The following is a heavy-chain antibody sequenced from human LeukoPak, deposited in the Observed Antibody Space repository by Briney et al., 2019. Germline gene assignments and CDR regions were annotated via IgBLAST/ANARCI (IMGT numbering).Heavy chain of an antibody. CDR1: GFTFSSYG. V-gene: IGHV3-33*01. J-gene: IGHJ4*02. CDR3: AARPTNAAVAPSDY. Sequence: PGGSLRLSCAASGFTFSSYGMHWVRQAPGKGLEWVAVILSDGSKEFYTDSVKGRFTISRDNSRNTLYLQMNSLRAEDTATYYCAARPTNAAVAPSDYWGQGTLVTVSS. CDR2: ILSDGSKE. D-gene: IGHD6-13*01.